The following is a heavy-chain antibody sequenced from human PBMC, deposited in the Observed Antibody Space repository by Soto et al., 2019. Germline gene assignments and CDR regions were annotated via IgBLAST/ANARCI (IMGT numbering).Heavy chain of an antibody. CDR2: IDWDDDK. J-gene: IGHJ6*02. Sequence: SGPTLVNPTQTLTLTCTFSGFSLSTSGMCVSWIRQPPGKALEWLALIDWDDDKYYSTSLKTRLTISKDTSKNQVVLTMTNMDPVDTATYYCARGYSSSPGYYYGMDVWGQGTTVTLSS. D-gene: IGHD6-6*01. CDR1: GFSLSTSGMC. V-gene: IGHV2-70*01. CDR3: ARGYSSSPGYYYGMDV.